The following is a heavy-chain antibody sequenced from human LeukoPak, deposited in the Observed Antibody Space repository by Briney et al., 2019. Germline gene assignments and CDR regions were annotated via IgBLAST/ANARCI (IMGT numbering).Heavy chain of an antibody. D-gene: IGHD3-9*01. J-gene: IGHJ4*02. CDR2: ISYDGSNK. Sequence: GGSLRLSCAASGFTFSSYAMHWVRQAPGKGLEWVAVISYDGSNKYYADSVKGRFTISRDNSKNTLYLQMNSLRAEDTAVYYCARDGSYYDILTGYFDYWGQGTLVTVSS. CDR1: GFTFSSYA. CDR3: ARDGSYYDILTGYFDY. V-gene: IGHV3-30-3*01.